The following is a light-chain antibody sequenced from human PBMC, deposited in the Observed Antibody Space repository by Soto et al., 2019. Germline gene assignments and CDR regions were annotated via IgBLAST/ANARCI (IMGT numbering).Light chain of an antibody. V-gene: IGLV2-14*01. CDR1: SSDVGGYNY. Sequence: QSALTQPASVSGSPGQSITISCTGTSSDVGGYNYVSWYQQHPGKAPKLMIYEVSNRPSGVSNCFSGSKSGNTASLTISGLQAEDEADYYCSSYTRNSTLVFGGGTKLTVL. J-gene: IGLJ2*01. CDR3: SSYTRNSTLV. CDR2: EVS.